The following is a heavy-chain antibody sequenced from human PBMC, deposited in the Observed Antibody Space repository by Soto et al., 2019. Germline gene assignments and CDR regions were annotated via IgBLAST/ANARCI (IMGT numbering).Heavy chain of an antibody. J-gene: IGHJ5*02. D-gene: IGHD3-22*01. V-gene: IGHV1-18*01. CDR1: GYTFTSYG. CDR3: ARDPYYYDSSGYYRVWFDP. CDR2: ISAYNGNT. Sequence: GASVKVSRKASGYTFTSYGISWVRQAPGQGLEWMGWISAYNGNTNYAQKLQGRVTMTTDTSTSTAYMELRSLRSDDTAVYYCARDPYYYDSSGYYRVWFDPWGQGTLVTVSS.